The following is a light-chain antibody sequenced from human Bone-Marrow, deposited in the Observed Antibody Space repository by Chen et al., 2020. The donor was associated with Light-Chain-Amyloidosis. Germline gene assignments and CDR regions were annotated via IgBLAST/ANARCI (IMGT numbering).Light chain of an antibody. V-gene: IGKV3-20*01. CDR3: QQYGTSPYT. CDR1: QSVSSSY. Sequence: EIVLTQSPGTLSLSPGERATLSCRASQSVSSSYLVWYQQKPGQAPRLLIYGASTRPTGIPDRFSGSGSGTDFTLTISRLEPEDFAVYYCQQYGTSPYTVGQGTKLEIK. J-gene: IGKJ2*01. CDR2: GAS.